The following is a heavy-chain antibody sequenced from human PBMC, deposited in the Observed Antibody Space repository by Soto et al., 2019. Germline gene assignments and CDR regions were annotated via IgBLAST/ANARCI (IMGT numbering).Heavy chain of an antibody. J-gene: IGHJ3*02. CDR2: IIPILGIA. CDR3: ARGANSGYDLDAFDI. D-gene: IGHD5-12*01. Sequence: SVKVSCKASGGIFSSYTISWVRQAPGQGLEWMGRIIPILGIANYAQKFQGRVTITADKSTSTAYMELSSLRSEDTAVYYCARGANSGYDLDAFDIWGQGTMVTVSS. V-gene: IGHV1-69*02. CDR1: GGIFSSYT.